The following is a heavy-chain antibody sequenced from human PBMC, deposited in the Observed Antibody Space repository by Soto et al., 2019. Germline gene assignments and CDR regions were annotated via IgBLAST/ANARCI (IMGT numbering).Heavy chain of an antibody. CDR3: ARDLDDYGDYGEFDY. Sequence: SETLSLTCTVSGGSISSGDYYWSWIRQPPGKGLEWIGYIYYSGSTYHNPSLKSRVTISVDTSKNQFSLKLSSVTAADTAVYYCARDLDDYGDYGEFDYWGQGTLVTVSS. CDR1: GGSISSGDYY. D-gene: IGHD4-17*01. J-gene: IGHJ4*02. CDR2: IYYSGST. V-gene: IGHV4-30-4*01.